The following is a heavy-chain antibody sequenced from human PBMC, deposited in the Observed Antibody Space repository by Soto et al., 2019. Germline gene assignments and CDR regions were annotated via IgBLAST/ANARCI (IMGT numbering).Heavy chain of an antibody. J-gene: IGHJ5*02. CDR3: ARDPYYYGSGSPGWFDP. Sequence: GGSLRLSCAASGFTFSSYAMSWVRQAPGKGLEWVSAISGSGGSTYYADSVKGRFTISRDNSKNTLFLQMNSLRAEDTAVYYCARDPYYYGSGSPGWFDPWGQGTLVTVSS. CDR1: GFTFSSYA. V-gene: IGHV3-23*01. CDR2: ISGSGGST. D-gene: IGHD3-10*01.